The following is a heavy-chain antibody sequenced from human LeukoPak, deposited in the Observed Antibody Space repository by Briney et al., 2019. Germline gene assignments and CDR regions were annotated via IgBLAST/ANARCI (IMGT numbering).Heavy chain of an antibody. CDR3: ARERRGYYDSSGYYFDY. D-gene: IGHD3-22*01. CDR2: IYSGGST. J-gene: IGHJ4*02. CDR1: GFTVSSNY. Sequence: GGSLRLSCAASGFTVSSNYMSWVRQAPGKGLEWVSVIYSGGSTYYADSVKGRFTISRDNSKNTLYLQMNSLRAEDTAVYYCARERRGYYDSSGYYFDYWGQGTLVTVSS. V-gene: IGHV3-66*01.